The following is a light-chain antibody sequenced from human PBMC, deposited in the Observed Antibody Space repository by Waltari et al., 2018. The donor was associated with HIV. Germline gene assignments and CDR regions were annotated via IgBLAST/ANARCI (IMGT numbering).Light chain of an antibody. CDR2: KDS. CDR3: QAADSSGTYWV. CDR1: VLPKQS. V-gene: IGLV3-25*03. Sequence: SYELTQPPSVSVSPGQPARTTCSGAVLPKQSDYWYRQKPGQAPVLVIYKDSERPSGIPERFSGSSSGTTVTLTISGVQAEDEADYYCQAADSSGTYWVFGGGTKLTVL. J-gene: IGLJ3*02.